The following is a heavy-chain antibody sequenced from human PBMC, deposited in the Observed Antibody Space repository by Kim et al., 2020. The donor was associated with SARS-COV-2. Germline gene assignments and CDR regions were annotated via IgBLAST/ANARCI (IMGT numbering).Heavy chain of an antibody. CDR3: ARTGELLKDYYYGMDV. CDR2: IYYSGST. CDR1: GGSISSGGYY. D-gene: IGHD3-10*01. V-gene: IGHV4-31*03. J-gene: IGHJ6*02. Sequence: SETLSLTCTVSGGSISSGGYYWSWIRQHPGKGLEWIGYIYYSGSTYYNPSLKSRVTISVDTSKNQFSLKLSSVTAADTAVYYCARTGELLKDYYYGMDVWGQGTTVTVSS.